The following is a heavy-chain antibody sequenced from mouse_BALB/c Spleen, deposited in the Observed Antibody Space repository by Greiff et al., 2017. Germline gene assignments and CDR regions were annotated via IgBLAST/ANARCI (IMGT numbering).Heavy chain of an antibody. D-gene: IGHD1-1*01. Sequence: EVKLVESGGGLVKPGGSLKLSCAASGFAFSSYDMSWVRQTPEKRLEWVAYISSGGGSTYYPDTVKGRFTISRDNAKNTLYLQMSSLKSEDTAMYYCARSYNWYFDVWGAGTTVTVSS. CDR1: GFAFSSYD. CDR2: ISSGGGST. J-gene: IGHJ1*01. V-gene: IGHV5-12-1*01. CDR3: ARSYNWYFDV.